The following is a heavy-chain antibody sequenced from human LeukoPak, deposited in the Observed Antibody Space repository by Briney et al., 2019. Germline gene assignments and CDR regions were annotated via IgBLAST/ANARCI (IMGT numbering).Heavy chain of an antibody. CDR1: GYTFTGYY. CDR3: AREALSLDTAMVLYFDY. D-gene: IGHD5-18*01. J-gene: IGHJ4*02. V-gene: IGHV1-2*02. Sequence: ASVKVSCKASGYTFTGYYMHWVRQAPGQGPEWMGWINPNSGGTNYAQKFQGRVTMTRDTSISTAYMELSRLRSDDTAVYYCAREALSLDTAMVLYFDYWGQGTLVTVSS. CDR2: INPNSGGT.